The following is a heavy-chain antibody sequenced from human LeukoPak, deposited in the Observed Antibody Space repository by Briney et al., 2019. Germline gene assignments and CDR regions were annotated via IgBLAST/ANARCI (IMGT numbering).Heavy chain of an antibody. Sequence: GASVKVSCKASGYTFTGYYMHWVRQAPGQGLEWMGWINPNSGGTNYAQKFQGRVSMTRDTSISTAYMELSRLRSDDTAVYYCARDWGDVIAAAGGAYYWGQGTLVTVSS. CDR1: GYTFTGYY. V-gene: IGHV1-2*02. CDR3: ARDWGDVIAAAGGAYY. CDR2: INPNSGGT. D-gene: IGHD6-13*01. J-gene: IGHJ4*02.